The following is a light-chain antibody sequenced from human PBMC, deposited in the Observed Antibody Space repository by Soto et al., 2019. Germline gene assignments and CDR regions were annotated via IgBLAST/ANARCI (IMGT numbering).Light chain of an antibody. CDR3: QQYGSSPPAGT. J-gene: IGKJ1*01. V-gene: IGKV3-20*01. CDR1: QSVSSSY. CDR2: GAS. Sequence: EIVLTQSPGTLSLSPVERATLSCRASQSVSSSYLAWYQQKPGQAPRLLIYGASSRATGIPDRFSGSGSGTDFTLTNSRLEPEDFAVYYCQQYGSSPPAGTFGQGTKVDIK.